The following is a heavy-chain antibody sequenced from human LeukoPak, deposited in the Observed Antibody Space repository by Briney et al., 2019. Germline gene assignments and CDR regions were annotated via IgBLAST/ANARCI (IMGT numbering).Heavy chain of an antibody. CDR1: GYTFNSYD. J-gene: IGHJ6*03. V-gene: IGHV1-8*02. D-gene: IGHD1-14*01. Sequence: ASVKVSCKASGYTFNSYDINWVRQATGQGLEWMGWMNPSSGNTGYAQKFQGRVTITRDTCISTAYMELSSLRSEDTAVYYCARGRKRFGQSRYYYYMDVWGKGTTVIVSS. CDR2: MNPSSGNT. CDR3: ARGRKRFGQSRYYYYMDV.